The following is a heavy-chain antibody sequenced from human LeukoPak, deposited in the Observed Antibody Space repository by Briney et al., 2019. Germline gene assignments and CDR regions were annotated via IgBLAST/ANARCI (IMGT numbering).Heavy chain of an antibody. CDR3: ARGGLRLLDF. V-gene: IGHV3-72*01. D-gene: IGHD4-17*01. CDR1: GFTLSDYY. CDR2: SRNKADSYTT. Sequence: GGSLRLSCAASGFTLSDYYMDWVRQAPGKGLEWVGRSRNKADSYTTDYAAAVKGRFTISRDDSRNSLCLQMNSLKTKDTAVYYCARGGLRLLDFWGQGTLVTVSS. J-gene: IGHJ4*02.